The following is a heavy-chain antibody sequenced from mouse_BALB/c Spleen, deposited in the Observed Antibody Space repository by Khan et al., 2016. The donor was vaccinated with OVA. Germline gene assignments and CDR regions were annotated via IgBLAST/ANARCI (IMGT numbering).Heavy chain of an antibody. CDR3: ARELRLGGFAY. J-gene: IGHJ3*01. D-gene: IGHD1-2*01. V-gene: IGHV2-6-7*01. CDR2: IWGDGSN. CDR1: GFSLTGYG. Sequence: QVQLKESGPGLVAPSQSLSITCTVSGFSLTGYGVNWVRQPPGKGLEWLGMIWGDGSNDYNSALQSRLSITNDNSKSQVFLKMNSLQTDDTARYYCARELRLGGFAYWGQGTLVTVSA.